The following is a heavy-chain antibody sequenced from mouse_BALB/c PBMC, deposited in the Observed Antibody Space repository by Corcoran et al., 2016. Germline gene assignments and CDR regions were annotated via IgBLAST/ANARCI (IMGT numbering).Heavy chain of an antibody. CDR3: AREVPGGYPFEY. Sequence: EVQLQQSGPELVKPGASVKMSCKASGYTFTTYVMHWVRQKPGQGLEWIGYIYPYNDDTKYNEEFRGKATLTSDKSSSTAYMELNSLTSEDSAVYDCAREVPGGYPFEYWGQGTTLTVSS. V-gene: IGHV1S136*01. CDR1: GYTFTTYV. CDR2: IYPYNDDT. D-gene: IGHD2-2*01. J-gene: IGHJ2*01.